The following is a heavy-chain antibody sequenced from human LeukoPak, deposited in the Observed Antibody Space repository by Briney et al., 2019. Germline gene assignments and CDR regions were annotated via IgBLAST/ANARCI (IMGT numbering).Heavy chain of an antibody. Sequence: SETLSLTCTVSGDSISNHYWSWIRQSPGMGLEWIGYISYNGSTSYNPSLRSRVTISGDTSKNHFSLKLSSVTAADTALYYCARDSYYGSASSHLDYWGRGTLVTVSS. J-gene: IGHJ4*02. CDR2: ISYNGST. V-gene: IGHV4-59*11. D-gene: IGHD3-10*01. CDR1: GDSISNHY. CDR3: ARDSYYGSASSHLDY.